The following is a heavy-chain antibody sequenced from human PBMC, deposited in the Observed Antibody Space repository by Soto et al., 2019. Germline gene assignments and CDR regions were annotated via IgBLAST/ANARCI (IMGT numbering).Heavy chain of an antibody. J-gene: IGHJ6*02. CDR2: ISYDGSHK. CDR3: AKRRGDHSNYGGGIDG. CDR1: GFTFRNYG. V-gene: IGHV3-30*18. Sequence: QVQLVESGGGVVQPGRSLRLSCAASGFTFRNYGMHWVRQAPGKGLVWVTVISYDGSHKYYADSVKGRFTISRDNSKNTVYLEMNSRRDEDTAVYYCAKRRGDHSNYGGGIDGWGQGTTVTVSS. D-gene: IGHD4-4*01.